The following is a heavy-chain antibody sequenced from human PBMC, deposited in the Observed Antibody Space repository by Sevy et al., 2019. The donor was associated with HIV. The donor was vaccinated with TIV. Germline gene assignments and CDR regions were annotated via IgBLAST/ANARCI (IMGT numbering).Heavy chain of an antibody. CDR1: GFTFSSYA. Sequence: GGSLRLPCAASGFTFSSYAMSWVRQAPGKGLEWVSAISGSGGSTYYADSVKGRFTISRDNSKNTLYLQMNSLRAEDTAVYYCAKGDGDSQRAFDIWGQGTMVTVSS. CDR2: ISGSGGST. D-gene: IGHD3-10*01. V-gene: IGHV3-23*01. J-gene: IGHJ3*02. CDR3: AKGDGDSQRAFDI.